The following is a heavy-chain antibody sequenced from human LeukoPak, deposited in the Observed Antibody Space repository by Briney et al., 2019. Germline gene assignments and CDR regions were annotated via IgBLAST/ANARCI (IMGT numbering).Heavy chain of an antibody. D-gene: IGHD5-24*01. CDR1: GYTLTELS. J-gene: IGHJ4*02. V-gene: IGHV1-24*01. CDR3: ATPGRMATITSWFFDY. Sequence: ASVKVSGKVSGYTLTELSMHWVRQAPGKGLEWMGGFDPEDGETIYAQKFQGRVTMTEDTSTDTAYMELSSLRSEDTAVYYCATPGRMATITSWFFDYWGQGTLVTVSS. CDR2: FDPEDGET.